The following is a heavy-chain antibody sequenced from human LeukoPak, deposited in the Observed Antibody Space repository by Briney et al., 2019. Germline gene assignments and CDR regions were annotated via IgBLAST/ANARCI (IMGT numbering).Heavy chain of an antibody. J-gene: IGHJ3*02. CDR1: GFTFGDYA. CDR3: TRDPRGSYGPDAFDI. V-gene: IGHV3-49*04. D-gene: IGHD1-26*01. Sequence: GGSLRLSCTASGFTFGDYAMSWVRQAPGKGLEWVGFIRSEAYGGTTEYAASVKGRFTISRDDSKSFAYLQMNSLKTEDTAVYYCTRDPRGSYGPDAFDIWGQGTMVTVSS. CDR2: IRSEAYGGTT.